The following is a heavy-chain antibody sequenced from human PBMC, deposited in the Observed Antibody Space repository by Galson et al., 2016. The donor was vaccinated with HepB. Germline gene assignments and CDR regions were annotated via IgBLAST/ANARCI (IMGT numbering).Heavy chain of an antibody. CDR1: GFTLSTYE. D-gene: IGHD3-10*01. J-gene: IGHJ4*02. V-gene: IGHV3-48*03. CDR2: SSSSGTTL. CDR3: ASAYYIMGPFDN. Sequence: SLRLSCAASGFTLSTYEMNWVRQAPGKGLGWVSYSSSSGTTLFYADSVKGRFTISRDNAKNTLSLQMDGLRVEDTAVYYCASAYYIMGPFDNWGQGTLVTVSS.